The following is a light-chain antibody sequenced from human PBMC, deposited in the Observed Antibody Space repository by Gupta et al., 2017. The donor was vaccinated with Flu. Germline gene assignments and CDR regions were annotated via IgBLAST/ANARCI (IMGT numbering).Light chain of an antibody. CDR3: QSPDNRGTYVI. V-gene: IGLV3-25*03. CDR2: KDN. CDR1: ALADQY. Sequence: SSELTQPPSVSVSPGQTARLTCSGDALADQYGYWYQQKPGQAPTMVVRKDNQRPSGIPERFSGSSSGTKFTLTISGVQAEDEADYYCQSPDNRGTYVIFGGGTKLTVL. J-gene: IGLJ2*01.